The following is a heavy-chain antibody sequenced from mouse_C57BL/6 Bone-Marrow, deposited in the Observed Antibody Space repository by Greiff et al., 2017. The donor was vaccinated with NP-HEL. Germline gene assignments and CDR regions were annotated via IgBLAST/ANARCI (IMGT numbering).Heavy chain of an antibody. CDR2: IYPGDGDT. D-gene: IGHD1-1*01. CDR3: ARPSYYGSSYLYWYFEV. V-gene: IGHV1-82*01. J-gene: IGHJ1*03. Sequence: VQLQQSGPELVKPGASVKISCKASGFAFSSSWMNWVKQRPGKGLEWIGRIYPGDGDTNYNGKFKGKATLTADKSSSTAYLQLSSLTSEDSAVYCCARPSYYGSSYLYWYFEVWGTGTTVTVSS. CDR1: GFAFSSSW.